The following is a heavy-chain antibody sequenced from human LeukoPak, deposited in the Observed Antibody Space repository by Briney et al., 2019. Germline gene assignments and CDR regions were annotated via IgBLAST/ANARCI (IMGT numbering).Heavy chain of an antibody. D-gene: IGHD3-9*01. V-gene: IGHV3-33*01. CDR2: IWYDGSTK. J-gene: IGHJ6*02. Sequence: PGGSLRLSCAASGFTFSSYGMHWVCQAPGKGLEWVAVIWYDGSTKYYADSVKGRFTISRDNSKNTLYLQMNSLRAEDTAVYYCARDWSLNYDILTGSRFPRYGMDVWGQGTTVTVSS. CDR3: ARDWSLNYDILTGSRFPRYGMDV. CDR1: GFTFSSYG.